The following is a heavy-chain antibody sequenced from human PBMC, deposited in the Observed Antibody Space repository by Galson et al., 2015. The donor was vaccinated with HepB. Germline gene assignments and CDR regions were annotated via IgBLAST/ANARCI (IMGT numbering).Heavy chain of an antibody. V-gene: IGHV6-1*01. J-gene: IGHJ4*02. CDR2: TYYRSRWYN. Sequence: CAISGDSVSSNTAAWNWIRLSPSRGLEWLGATYYRSRWYNDYAVSVNSRIIIAPDTSENQFSLKLSSVTAADTAVYYCARGNSGYVPHRGIDYWVQGTLVTVSS. CDR3: ARGNSGYVPHRGIDY. CDR1: GDSVSSNTAA. D-gene: IGHD5-12*01.